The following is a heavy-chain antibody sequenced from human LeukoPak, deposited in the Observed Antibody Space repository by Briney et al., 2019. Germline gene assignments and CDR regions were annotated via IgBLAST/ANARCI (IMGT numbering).Heavy chain of an antibody. J-gene: IGHJ3*02. D-gene: IGHD3-16*02. CDR1: GFTFSSYA. CDR2: ISYDGSNK. Sequence: GGSLRLSCAASGFTFSSYAMHWVRQAPGKGLEWVAVISYDGSNKYYADSVKGRFTISRDNSKSTLYLQMNSLRAEDTAVYYCARGAPAPSLYRPVGAFDIWGQGTMVTVSS. V-gene: IGHV3-30*04. CDR3: ARGAPAPSLYRPVGAFDI.